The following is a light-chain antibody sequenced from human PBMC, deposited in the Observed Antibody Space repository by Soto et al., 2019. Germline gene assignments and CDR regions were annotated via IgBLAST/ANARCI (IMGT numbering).Light chain of an antibody. Sequence: DIQMTQSPSTLSASLGDRVIITCRASQTVNAWLAWYQHKPGKAPKPLIYDASILESGVPARFSGSGSGTEFILTISSLQPDDVGTYYCQQYNTHSGTFGQGTKVEIK. V-gene: IGKV1-5*01. CDR1: QTVNAW. CDR3: QQYNTHSGT. J-gene: IGKJ1*01. CDR2: DAS.